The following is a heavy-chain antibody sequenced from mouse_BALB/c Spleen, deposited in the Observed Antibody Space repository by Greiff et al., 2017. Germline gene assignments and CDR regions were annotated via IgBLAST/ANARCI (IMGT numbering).Heavy chain of an antibody. CDR1: GFTFSSYA. J-gene: IGHJ3*01. CDR2: ISSGGST. D-gene: IGHD2-14*01. CDR3: ARGGEVRAWFAY. Sequence: EVMLVESGGGLVKPGGSLKLSCAASGFTFSSYAMSWVRQTPEKRLEWVASISSGGSTYYPDSVKGRFTISRDNARNILYLHMSSLRSADTAMYYCARGGEVRAWFAYWGQGTLVTVSA. V-gene: IGHV5-6-5*01.